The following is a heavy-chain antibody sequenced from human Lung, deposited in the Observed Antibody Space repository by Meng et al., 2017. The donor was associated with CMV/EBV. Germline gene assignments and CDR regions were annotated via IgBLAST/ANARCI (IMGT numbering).Heavy chain of an antibody. CDR1: GFTFSDYS. J-gene: IGHJ4*02. CDR2: TTGNGLYI. D-gene: IGHD1-20*01. CDR3: VREMLTEFYNWNSLHYFDD. Sequence: GGSLRLXCTASGFTFSDYSMNWVRQAPGKGLEWVSSTTGNGLYIYYADAVKGRFTLSRDNAKNSLYLQINSLRAEDTAVYYCVREMLTEFYNWNSLHYFDDWGQGXLVTVS. V-gene: IGHV3-21*01.